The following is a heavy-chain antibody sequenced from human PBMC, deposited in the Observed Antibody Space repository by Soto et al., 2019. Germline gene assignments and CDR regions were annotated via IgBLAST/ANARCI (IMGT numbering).Heavy chain of an antibody. J-gene: IGHJ6*02. CDR2: IYGTGNT. CDR3: RSSSRYSTDV. D-gene: IGHD6-13*01. V-gene: IGHV4-39*01. CDR1: GGSITSSFY. Sequence: QLQLQESGPGLLKPSETLSLSCTVSGGSITSSFYWGWIRPPPGKGLEWIGSIYGTGNTYYNPSLEGRVTISADTSKNQFSLNLISVTAADTAVYYCRSSSRYSTDVWGQGATVTVSS.